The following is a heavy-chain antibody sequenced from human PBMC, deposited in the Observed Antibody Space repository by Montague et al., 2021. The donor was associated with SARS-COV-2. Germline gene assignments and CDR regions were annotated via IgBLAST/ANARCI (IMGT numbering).Heavy chain of an antibody. V-gene: IGHV4-59*01. CDR1: GGSISTYY. J-gene: IGHJ6*02. CDR3: ARARGSTIFGVVGAYYGMDI. CDR2: MNYSGST. D-gene: IGHD3-3*01. Sequence: SETLSLTCTVSGGSISTYYWCWIRQSPGPGLEWIAYMNYSGSTKYNHSPKSRATISVDTSTDQFSLTLSSMTAADTAAYYCARARGSTIFGVVGAYYGMDIWGQGTTVTVSS.